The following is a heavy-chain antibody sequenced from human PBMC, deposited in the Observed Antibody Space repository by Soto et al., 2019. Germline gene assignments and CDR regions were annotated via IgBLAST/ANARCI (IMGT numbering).Heavy chain of an antibody. CDR1: GFTFSSYA. V-gene: IGHV3-48*04. CDR2: ISGSGSTT. D-gene: IGHD6-19*01. Sequence: GGSLRLSCAASGFTFSSYAMSWVRQAPGKGLEWVSYISGSGSTTYYADSVKGRFTISRDNAKNSLYLQMNSLRAEDTAVYYCARGGCQRGCDPFDIWGQGTTVTVSS. CDR3: ARGGCQRGCDPFDI. J-gene: IGHJ3*02.